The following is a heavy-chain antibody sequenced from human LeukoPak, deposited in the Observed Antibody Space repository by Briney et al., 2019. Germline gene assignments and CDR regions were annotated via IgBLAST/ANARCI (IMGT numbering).Heavy chain of an antibody. J-gene: IGHJ4*02. CDR3: ALYYSEEDYYDSSGPPTGFDY. CDR2: INHSGST. CDR1: GGSFSGYY. Sequence: SETLSLTCAVYGGSFSGYYWSWIRQPPGKGLEWIGEINHSGSTNYNPSLKSRVTISVDTSKNQFSLKLSSVTAADTAVYYCALYYSEEDYYDSSGPPTGFDYWGQGTLVTVSS. D-gene: IGHD3-22*01. V-gene: IGHV4-34*01.